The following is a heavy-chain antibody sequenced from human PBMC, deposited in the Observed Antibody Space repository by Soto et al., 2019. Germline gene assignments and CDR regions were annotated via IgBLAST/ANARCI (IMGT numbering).Heavy chain of an antibody. V-gene: IGHV1-3*01. CDR3: ARDTIAEAGPLWYFDL. CDR2: INAGNGNT. D-gene: IGHD6-13*01. J-gene: IGHJ2*01. Sequence: GASVKVSCSAYCYTLTSYAMHWVRQSPGQRLEWMGWINAGNGNTKYSQKFQGRVTITRDTSASTAYMELSSLRSEETAVYYCARDTIAEAGPLWYFDLWGRGTLVTVSS. CDR1: CYTLTSYA.